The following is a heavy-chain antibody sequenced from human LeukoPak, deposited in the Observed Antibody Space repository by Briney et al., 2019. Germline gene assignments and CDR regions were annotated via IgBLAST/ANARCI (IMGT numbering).Heavy chain of an antibody. V-gene: IGHV3-64D*06. CDR2: VTNDGGTT. J-gene: IGHJ4*02. D-gene: IGHD6-19*01. CDR3: VKNGVYTSGWYGGYFDY. Sequence: GGSLRLSCSVSGFTFSSYAMHWVRQAPGKGLQYVSSVTNDGGTTYYADSVKGRFTISRDNSKNTLYLQMSSLRSEDTAVYYCVKNGVYTSGWYGGYFDYWGQGTLVTVSS. CDR1: GFTFSSYA.